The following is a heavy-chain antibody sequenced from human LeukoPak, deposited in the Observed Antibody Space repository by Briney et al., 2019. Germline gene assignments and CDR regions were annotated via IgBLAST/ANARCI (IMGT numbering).Heavy chain of an antibody. D-gene: IGHD3-10*01. V-gene: IGHV3-21*01. CDR1: EFTFSSYS. Sequence: GGSLRLSCAASEFTFSSYSMNWVRQAPGKGLEWVSSISSSSSYIYYADSVKGRFTISRDNAKNSLYLQMNSLRAEDTAVYYCARDGGPTGTLGTYYWGQETLVTVSS. J-gene: IGHJ4*02. CDR2: ISSSSSYI. CDR3: ARDGGPTGTLGTYY.